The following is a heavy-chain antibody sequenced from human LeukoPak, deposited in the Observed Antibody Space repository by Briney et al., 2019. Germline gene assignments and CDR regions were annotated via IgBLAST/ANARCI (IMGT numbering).Heavy chain of an antibody. J-gene: IGHJ4*02. V-gene: IGHV3-23*01. Sequence: PGGSLRLSCAASGFTFTSYAMSWLRQVPGEGLEWVAAISGTGGSTYYGDFVKGRFTLARDNSKNTLFLQMNSLRADDTAVYYCAREIGPRKNVDYWGQGTLVTVSS. CDR2: ISGTGGST. CDR1: GFTFTSYA. D-gene: IGHD2-21*01. CDR3: AREIGPRKNVDY.